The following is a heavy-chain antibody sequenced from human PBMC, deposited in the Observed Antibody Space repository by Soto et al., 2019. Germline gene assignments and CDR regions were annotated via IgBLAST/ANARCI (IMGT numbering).Heavy chain of an antibody. Sequence: GDSLKISCTGSGFRFTSYCITWVRPMPGKGLEWMGRIDPSDSYTIYSPSFQGHVTISTDKSITTAYLQWSSLKAADTAMYYCASGRRYYDVLTGSYYYNGLAVWGQGTTVTVSS. CDR1: GFRFTSYC. J-gene: IGHJ6*02. V-gene: IGHV5-10-1*01. CDR2: IDPSDSYT. CDR3: ASGRRYYDVLTGSYYYNGLAV. D-gene: IGHD3-9*01.